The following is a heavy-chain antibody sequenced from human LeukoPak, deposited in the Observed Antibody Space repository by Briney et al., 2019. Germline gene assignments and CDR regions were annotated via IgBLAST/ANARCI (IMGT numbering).Heavy chain of an antibody. CDR3: AREGAAAGAAFDY. Sequence: SETLSLTCTVSGGSISSYYWSWIRQPPGKGLEWIGYIYYSGSTNYNPSLKSRVTMSVDTSKNQFSLKLSSVTAADTAVYYCAREGAAAGAAFDYWGQGTLVTVSS. CDR1: GGSISSYY. J-gene: IGHJ4*02. CDR2: IYYSGST. D-gene: IGHD6-13*01. V-gene: IGHV4-59*12.